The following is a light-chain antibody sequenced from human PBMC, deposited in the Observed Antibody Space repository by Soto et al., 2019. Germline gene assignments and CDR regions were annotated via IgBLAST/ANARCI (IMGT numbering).Light chain of an antibody. CDR1: SSDVGGYNY. Sequence: QSALTQPPSASGSPGQSVTISCTGTSSDVGGYNYVSWYQHHPGKAPKLMIYDVSKRPSGVPDRFSGSKSGNTASLTVSGLQADDEADYYCGTWDTGLVWVFGGGTKLTVL. CDR3: GTWDTGLVWV. J-gene: IGLJ3*02. V-gene: IGLV2-8*01. CDR2: DVS.